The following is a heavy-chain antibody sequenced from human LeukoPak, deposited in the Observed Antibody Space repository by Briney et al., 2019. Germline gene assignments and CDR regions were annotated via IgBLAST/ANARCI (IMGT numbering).Heavy chain of an antibody. D-gene: IGHD4-17*01. CDR3: ATNDYGASDY. Sequence: GGSLRLSCAASGFTFSSYWMNWVRQAPGKGLEWVSSISSSSSYIYYADSVKGRFTISRDNAKNSLYLQMNSLRAEDTAVFYCATNDYGASDYWGQGTLVTVSS. J-gene: IGHJ4*02. CDR1: GFTFSSYW. CDR2: ISSSSSYI. V-gene: IGHV3-21*01.